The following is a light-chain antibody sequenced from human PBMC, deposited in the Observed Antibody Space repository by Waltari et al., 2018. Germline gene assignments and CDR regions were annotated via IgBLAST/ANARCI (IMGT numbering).Light chain of an antibody. CDR2: KDR. J-gene: IGLJ2*01. CDR3: LSPETRGSWV. V-gene: IGLV3-25*03. CDR1: ALPKKY. Sequence: SYELTQSPSVSLSPGQTARTTCRGDALPKKYAYWDQKKPGQAPVLIIFKDRERPSGIPERFSGSTSGTTVTLTITGVQAEDEADYYCLSPETRGSWVFGGGTKLTVL.